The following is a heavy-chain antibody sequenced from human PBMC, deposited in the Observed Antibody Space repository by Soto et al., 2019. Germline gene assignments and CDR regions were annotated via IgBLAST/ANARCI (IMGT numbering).Heavy chain of an antibody. Sequence: SETLSLTCTVSGYSISSYYWNWIRQPAGKGLEWIGRISTSGSNIYNPSLKSRVTTSVDTSKNQFSLKLSSVTAADTAVYYCARALPFGDIWNDSNNPYAMDVWGQGPTVPVSS. CDR2: ISTSGSN. CDR1: GYSISSYY. V-gene: IGHV4-4*07. D-gene: IGHD3-16*01. CDR3: ARALPFGDIWNDSNNPYAMDV. J-gene: IGHJ6*02.